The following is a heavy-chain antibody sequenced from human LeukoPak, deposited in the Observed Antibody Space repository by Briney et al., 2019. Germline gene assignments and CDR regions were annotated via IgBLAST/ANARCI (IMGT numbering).Heavy chain of an antibody. V-gene: IGHV1-2*02. J-gene: IGHJ4*02. CDR1: GYTFTGYY. CDR3: ARAPRNYYGSGSYYNY. D-gene: IGHD3-10*01. Sequence: GASVKVSCKASGYTFTGYYMHWVRQAPGQGLEWMGWINPNSGGTNYAQKFQGRVTMTRDTSISTAYMELSRLRSDDTAVYYCARAPRNYYGSGSYYNYWGQGTLVTVSS. CDR2: INPNSGGT.